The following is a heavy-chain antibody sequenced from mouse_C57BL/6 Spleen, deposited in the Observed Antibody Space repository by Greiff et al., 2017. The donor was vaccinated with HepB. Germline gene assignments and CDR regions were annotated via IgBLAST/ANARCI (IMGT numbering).Heavy chain of an antibody. CDR3: ARGGPLLRGYYAMDY. CDR2: INPSNGGT. D-gene: IGHD2-10*01. Sequence: QVQLQQPGTELVKPGASVKLSCKASGYTFTSYWMHWVKQRPGQGLEWIGNINPSNGGTNYNEKFKSKATLTVDKSSSTAYMQLSSLTSEDSAVYYWARGGPLLRGYYAMDYWGQGTSVTVSS. J-gene: IGHJ4*01. V-gene: IGHV1-53*01. CDR1: GYTFTSYW.